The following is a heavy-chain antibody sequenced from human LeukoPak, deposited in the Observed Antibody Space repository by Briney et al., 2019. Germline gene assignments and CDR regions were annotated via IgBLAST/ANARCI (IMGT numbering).Heavy chain of an antibody. CDR3: ARVGGSWPFDY. CDR2: INPSGGST. Sequence: ASVKVSCKASGYTFTSYYMHWVRQAPGQGLEWMGIINPSGGSTSYAQKFQDRVTITRDTSANTAYMELSSLRSEDTAVYFCARVGGSWPFDYWGQGSLVTVSS. J-gene: IGHJ4*02. V-gene: IGHV1-46*01. CDR1: GYTFTSYY. D-gene: IGHD6-13*01.